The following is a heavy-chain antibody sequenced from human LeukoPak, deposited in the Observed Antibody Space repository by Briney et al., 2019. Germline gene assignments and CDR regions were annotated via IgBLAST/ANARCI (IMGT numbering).Heavy chain of an antibody. V-gene: IGHV3-30*18. J-gene: IGHJ6*04. CDR2: ISYGGSNK. CDR3: AKDDILTGYYYYYGMDV. Sequence: GGSVTLYCSASGLTFSSYGLHRVRQAPGKGLEWVAVISYGGSNKYYADSVKGRFTISRDNSKNTLYLQMNSLRDEDTAVYYCAKDDILTGYYYYYGMDVWGKGTTVTVSS. D-gene: IGHD3-9*01. CDR1: GLTFSSYG.